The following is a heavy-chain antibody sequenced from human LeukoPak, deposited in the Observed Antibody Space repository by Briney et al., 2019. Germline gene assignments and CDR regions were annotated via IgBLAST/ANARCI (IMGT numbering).Heavy chain of an antibody. Sequence: ASVKVSCKASGYTFTGYYMHWVRQAPGQGLEWMGWINPNSGGTNYAQKFQGRVTMTRDTSISTAYMELSRLRSDDTAVYYCASLADIVVVPAARGAFDIWGQGTMVTVSS. J-gene: IGHJ3*02. CDR1: GYTFTGYY. CDR2: INPNSGGT. V-gene: IGHV1-2*02. D-gene: IGHD2-2*01. CDR3: ASLADIVVVPAARGAFDI.